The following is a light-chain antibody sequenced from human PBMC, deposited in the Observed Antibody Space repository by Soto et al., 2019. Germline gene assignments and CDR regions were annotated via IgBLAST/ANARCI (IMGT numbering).Light chain of an antibody. J-gene: IGKJ1*01. Sequence: EIVLTQSPGILSLSPGERATLSCRASQSVSSSYLAWYQQKPGQAPRLLIYGASSRATGIPDRFSGSGSGTDFTLTISRLEPEDFAVYYCQHYGSSRWTFGEGTKVEIK. CDR3: QHYGSSRWT. CDR1: QSVSSSY. V-gene: IGKV3-20*01. CDR2: GAS.